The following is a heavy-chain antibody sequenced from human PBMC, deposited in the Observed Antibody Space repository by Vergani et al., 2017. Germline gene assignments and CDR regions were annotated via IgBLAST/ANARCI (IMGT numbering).Heavy chain of an antibody. J-gene: IGHJ6*02. CDR2: IYYSGST. D-gene: IGHD1-26*01. Sequence: QVQLQESGPGLVKPSETLFLTCTVSGGSISSYYWSWIRQPPGKGLEWIGYIYYSGSTNYNPSLKSRVTISVDTSKNQFSLKLSSVTAADTAVYYCARDRGIVGATTGGMDVWGQGTTVTVSS. CDR3: ARDRGIVGATTGGMDV. V-gene: IGHV4-59*01. CDR1: GGSISSYY.